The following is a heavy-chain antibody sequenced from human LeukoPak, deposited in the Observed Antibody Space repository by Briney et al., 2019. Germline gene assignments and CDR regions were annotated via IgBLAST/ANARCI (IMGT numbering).Heavy chain of an antibody. CDR1: GFTFSSYW. Sequence: GGSLRLSCAASGFTFSSYWMHWVRQAPGKGLVWVSRINSDGSSTSYADSVKGRFTMSRDNAKNTLYLQMNSLRAEDTAVYYCARDGDVDGYNYPFYYWGQGTLVTVSS. D-gene: IGHD5-24*01. CDR3: ARDGDVDGYNYPFYY. CDR2: INSDGSST. V-gene: IGHV3-74*01. J-gene: IGHJ4*02.